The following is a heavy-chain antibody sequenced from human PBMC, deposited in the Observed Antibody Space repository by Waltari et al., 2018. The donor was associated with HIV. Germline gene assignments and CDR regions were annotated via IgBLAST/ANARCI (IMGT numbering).Heavy chain of an antibody. D-gene: IGHD4-17*01. Sequence: QVQLVQSGAEVKKPGSSVKVSCKAPGGTFSSYAISWVRQAPGQGLEWMGGIIPIFGTANYAQKFQGRVTITADESTSTAYMELSSLRSEDTAVYYCAREIDYGGNDHPSDAFDIWGQGTMVTVSS. V-gene: IGHV1-69*01. CDR3: AREIDYGGNDHPSDAFDI. J-gene: IGHJ3*02. CDR2: IIPIFGTA. CDR1: GGTFSSYA.